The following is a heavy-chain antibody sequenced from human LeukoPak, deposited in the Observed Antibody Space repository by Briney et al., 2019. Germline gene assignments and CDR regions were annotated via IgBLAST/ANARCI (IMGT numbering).Heavy chain of an antibody. CDR2: MNPNSGNT. Sequence: ASVKVSCKASGYTFTSYDINWVRQATGQGLEWMGWMNPNSGNTGCAQKFQGRVTITRNTSISTAYMELSSLRSEDTAVYYCARARWISHDAFDIWGQGTMVTVSS. J-gene: IGHJ3*02. CDR1: GYTFTSYD. D-gene: IGHD5-12*01. V-gene: IGHV1-8*03. CDR3: ARARWISHDAFDI.